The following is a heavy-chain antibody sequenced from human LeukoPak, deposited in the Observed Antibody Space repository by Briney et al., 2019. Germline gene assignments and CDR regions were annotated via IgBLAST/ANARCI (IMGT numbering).Heavy chain of an antibody. V-gene: IGHV3-23*01. CDR3: ARGIKYWSEFDY. CDR2: ISGSGGST. J-gene: IGHJ4*02. D-gene: IGHD2-8*02. CDR1: GFTFSSYA. Sequence: HSGGSLRLSCAASGFTFSSYAMSWVRQAPGKGLEWVSAISGSGGSTYYADSVKGRFTISRDNSKNTLYLQMGSLRAEDMAVYYCARGIKYWSEFDYWGRGTLVTVSS.